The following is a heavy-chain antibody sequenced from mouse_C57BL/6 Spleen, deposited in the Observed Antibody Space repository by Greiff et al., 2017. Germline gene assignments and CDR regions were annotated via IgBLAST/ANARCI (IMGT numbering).Heavy chain of an antibody. CDR1: GYTFTDYY. CDR3: ARNEYSNPTLYAMDY. Sequence: VQLQQSGAELVKPGASVKISCKASGYTFTDYYINWVKQRPGQGLEWIGKIGPGSGSTYYHEKFKGKATLTADKSSSTAYMQLSSLTSEDAVGYFCARNEYSNPTLYAMDYWGQGTSVTVSS. CDR2: IGPGSGST. D-gene: IGHD2-5*01. V-gene: IGHV1-77*01. J-gene: IGHJ4*01.